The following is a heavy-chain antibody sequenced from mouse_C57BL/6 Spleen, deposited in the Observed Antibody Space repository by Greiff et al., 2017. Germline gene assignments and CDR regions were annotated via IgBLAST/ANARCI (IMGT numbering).Heavy chain of an antibody. CDR2: IYPRSGNT. V-gene: IGHV1-81*01. Sequence: QVQLQQSGAELARPGASVKLSCKASGYTFTSYGISWVKQRTGQGLEWIGEIYPRSGNTYYNEKFKGKATLTADKSSSTAYMELRSLTSEDSAVYFCARGGLIYYGNSYYAMDYWGQGTSVTVSS. J-gene: IGHJ4*01. CDR1: GYTFTSYG. D-gene: IGHD2-1*01. CDR3: ARGGLIYYGNSYYAMDY.